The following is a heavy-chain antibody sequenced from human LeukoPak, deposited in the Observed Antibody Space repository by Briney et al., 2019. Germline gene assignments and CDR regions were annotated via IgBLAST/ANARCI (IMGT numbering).Heavy chain of an antibody. J-gene: IGHJ4*02. CDR1: GFIFRDYA. V-gene: IGHV3-23*01. D-gene: IGHD1-26*01. CDR3: AKQEGWELGDYYFDY. Sequence: GGSLRLSYVASGFIFRDYAMSWVRQAPGKGLEWVSTLGNDGDTYYADSVKGRFTISRDNSRNTMYLQTNSLRAEDTALYYCAKQEGWELGDYYFDYWGQGTLVTVSS. CDR2: LGNDGDT.